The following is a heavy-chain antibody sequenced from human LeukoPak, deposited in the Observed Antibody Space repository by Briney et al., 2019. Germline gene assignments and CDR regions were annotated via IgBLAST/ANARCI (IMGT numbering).Heavy chain of an antibody. Sequence: GPSVKVSWKASGYTFNGDYMHWVRQAPGQGLEWMGWINPNSGGTNYAQKFQGRVTMTRDASISTAYMELSRLRSDDTAVYYCARGNAVAATGYWGQGTLVTVSS. V-gene: IGHV1-2*02. CDR2: INPNSGGT. J-gene: IGHJ4*02. CDR3: ARGNAVAATGY. CDR1: GYTFNGDY. D-gene: IGHD6-19*01.